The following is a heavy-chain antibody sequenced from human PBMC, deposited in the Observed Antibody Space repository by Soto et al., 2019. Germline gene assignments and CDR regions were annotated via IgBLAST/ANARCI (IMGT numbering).Heavy chain of an antibody. D-gene: IGHD1-26*01. J-gene: IGHJ4*02. CDR3: ARRRDRVGATLGYYFDY. V-gene: IGHV1-18*01. Sequence: ASVKVSCKASGYTFTSCGISWVLQAPGQGLERMGWISAYNGNTNYAQKLQGRVTMTTETSTSTAYMELRSLRSDDTAVYYCARRRDRVGATLGYYFDYWGQGTLVTVSS. CDR2: ISAYNGNT. CDR1: GYTFTSCG.